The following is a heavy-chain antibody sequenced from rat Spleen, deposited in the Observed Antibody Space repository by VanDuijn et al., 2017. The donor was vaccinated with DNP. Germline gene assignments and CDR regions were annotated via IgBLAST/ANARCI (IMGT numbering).Heavy chain of an antibody. CDR2: ISYSGST. Sequence: EVQLQESGPGLVKPSQSLSLTCSVTGFSITSNYWAWIRKLPGNKMEWIGYISYSGSTSHNPSLKRRISITRDTSKNQFFLQLNSVTTEDTATYYCARWVRALDYWGHGVMVTVSS. CDR3: ARWVRALDY. V-gene: IGHV3-1*01. CDR1: GFSITSNY. J-gene: IGHJ2*01. D-gene: IGHD4-1*01.